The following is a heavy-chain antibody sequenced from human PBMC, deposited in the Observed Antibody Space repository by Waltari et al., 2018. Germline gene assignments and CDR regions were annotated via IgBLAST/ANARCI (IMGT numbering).Heavy chain of an antibody. CDR2: INSDGSST. Sequence: EVQLVESGGGLVQPGGSLRLSCAASGFTFGSYWMHWVRQAPGKGLVWVSRINSDGSSTSYADSVKGRFTISRDNAKNTLYLQMNSLRAEDTAVYYCAREGDSSGYGWFDPWGQGTLVTVSS. V-gene: IGHV3-74*01. CDR3: AREGDSSGYGWFDP. CDR1: GFTFGSYW. J-gene: IGHJ5*02. D-gene: IGHD3-22*01.